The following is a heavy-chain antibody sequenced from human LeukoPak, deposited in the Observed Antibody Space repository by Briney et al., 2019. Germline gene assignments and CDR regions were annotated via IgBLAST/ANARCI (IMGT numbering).Heavy chain of an antibody. V-gene: IGHV4-4*02. D-gene: IGHD6-19*01. Sequence: SETLSLTCAVSGGSISSSNWWSWVRQPPGKGLEWIGEIYHSGSTNYSPSLKSRVTISVDKSKNQFSLKLSSVTAADTAVYYCARDFIAVATNWFDPWGQGTLVTVSS. CDR1: GGSISSSNW. CDR3: ARDFIAVATNWFDP. CDR2: IYHSGST. J-gene: IGHJ5*02.